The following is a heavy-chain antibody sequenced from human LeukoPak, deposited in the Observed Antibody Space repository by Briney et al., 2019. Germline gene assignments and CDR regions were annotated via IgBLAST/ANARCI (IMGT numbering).Heavy chain of an antibody. CDR3: AKDGGPGRVLNDAFDI. CDR2: ISYDGSNT. CDR1: GFTSSDHY. D-gene: IGHD2-15*01. Sequence: GGSLRLSCAASGFTSSDHYMDWVRQAPGKGLEWVAVISYDGSNTYYADSVKGRFTISRDNSKNTLYLQMNSLRAEDTAVYYCAKDGGPGRVLNDAFDIWGQGTMVTVSS. V-gene: IGHV3-30*18. J-gene: IGHJ3*02.